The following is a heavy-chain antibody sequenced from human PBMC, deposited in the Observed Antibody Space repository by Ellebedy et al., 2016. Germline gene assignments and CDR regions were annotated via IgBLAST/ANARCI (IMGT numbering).Heavy chain of an antibody. Sequence: GGSLRLXXAASGFTFSSYGMHWVRQAPGKGLEWVAVISYDGSNKYYADSVKGRFTISRDNSKNTLYLQMNSLRAEDTAVYYCAKGVGRRGLLWFGEEGYWGQGTLVTVSS. CDR2: ISYDGSNK. J-gene: IGHJ4*02. D-gene: IGHD3-10*01. V-gene: IGHV3-30*18. CDR1: GFTFSSYG. CDR3: AKGVGRRGLLWFGEEGY.